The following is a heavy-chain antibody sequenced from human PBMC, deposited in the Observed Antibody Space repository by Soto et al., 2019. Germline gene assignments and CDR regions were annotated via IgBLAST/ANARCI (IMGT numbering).Heavy chain of an antibody. CDR2: IYPDDSDT. V-gene: IGHV5-51*01. D-gene: IGHD1-26*01. CDR1: GYTFTNYW. Sequence: GESLEIACQGSGYTFTNYWIAWVRQMPGKGLEWMGIIYPDDSDTRYSPSFQGQVTISADKSIGTAYLQWSSLKASDTAMYYCARVRGNAFDIWGQGPMVTVSS. J-gene: IGHJ3*02. CDR3: ARVRGNAFDI.